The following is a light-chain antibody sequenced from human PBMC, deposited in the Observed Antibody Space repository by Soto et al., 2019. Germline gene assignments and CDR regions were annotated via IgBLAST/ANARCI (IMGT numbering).Light chain of an antibody. CDR1: QSVSSTY. CDR3: QHYDSSPRT. J-gene: IGKJ1*01. CDR2: GAS. V-gene: IGKV3-20*01. Sequence: EIVLTQSPATLSVSPGERATLSCRASQSVSSTYLAWYQQKRGQAPRLLIYGASSRATGIPDRFRGSGSGTDFTLTISRLEPEDFAVYYCQHYDSSPRTFGQGTKVDIK.